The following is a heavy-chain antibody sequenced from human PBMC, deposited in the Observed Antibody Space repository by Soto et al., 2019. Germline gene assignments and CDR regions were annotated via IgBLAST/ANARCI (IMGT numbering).Heavy chain of an antibody. J-gene: IGHJ6*02. CDR2: IWYDGSNK. V-gene: IGHV3-33*01. D-gene: IGHD5-12*01. CDR3: ATYSGYDGSEMYYYYYGMDV. Sequence: PGGSLRLSCAASGFTFSSYGMHWVRQAPGKGLEWVAVIWYDGSNKYYADSVKGRFTISRDNSKNTLYLQMNSLRAEDTAVYYCATYSGYDGSEMYYYYYGMDVWGQGTTVTVSS. CDR1: GFTFSSYG.